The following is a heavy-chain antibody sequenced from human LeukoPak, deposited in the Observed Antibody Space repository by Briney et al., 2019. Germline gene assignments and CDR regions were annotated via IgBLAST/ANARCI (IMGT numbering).Heavy chain of an antibody. CDR2: ISPNSDDT. V-gene: IGHV1-2*02. D-gene: IGHD6-19*01. J-gene: IGHJ4*02. CDR1: GYSFSGYY. Sequence: ASVKVSCEASGYSFSGYYIHWVRQAPGQGLEWMGCISPNSDDTKYAQKFRGRVTLTRDTSISTAYMDLSSLRSDDTAVYYCARAVRTYSSGWTLYLDYWGQGTLVTVSS. CDR3: ARAVRTYSSGWTLYLDY.